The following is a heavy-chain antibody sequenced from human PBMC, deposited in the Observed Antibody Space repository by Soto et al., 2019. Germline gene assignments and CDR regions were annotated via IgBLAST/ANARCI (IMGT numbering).Heavy chain of an antibody. V-gene: IGHV3-11*06. Sequence: GGSLRLSCAASGFTFSDYYMSWIRQAPGKGLEWVSYISSSSSYTNYADSVKGRFTISRDNAKNSLYLQMNSLRAEDTAVYYCARDQAVGGRGAPTMIDFPNPLQPLPWG. CDR1: GFTFSDYY. CDR3: ARDQAVGGRGAPTMIDFPNPLQPLP. D-gene: IGHD3-22*01. J-gene: IGHJ5*02. CDR2: ISSSSSYT.